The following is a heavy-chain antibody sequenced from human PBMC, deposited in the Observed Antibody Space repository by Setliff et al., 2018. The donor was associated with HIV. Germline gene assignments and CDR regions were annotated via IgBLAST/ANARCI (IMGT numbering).Heavy chain of an antibody. CDR1: GFKFSDYH. D-gene: IGHD3-16*01. Sequence: GGSLRLSCAASGFKFSDYHMTWIRQTPGKGLEWISYISSGSSSILYADSVKGRFTISRDNAKNSLYLQMNSLRIEDTSVYYCARGVRWRGWFDPWGQGTLVTVSS. J-gene: IGHJ5*02. CDR2: ISSGSSSI. CDR3: ARGVRWRGWFDP. V-gene: IGHV3-11*04.